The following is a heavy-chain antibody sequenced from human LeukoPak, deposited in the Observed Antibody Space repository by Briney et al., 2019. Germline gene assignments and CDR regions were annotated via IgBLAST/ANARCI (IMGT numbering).Heavy chain of an antibody. CDR1: GFTFSSYA. CDR3: ARDTGGYELYLGY. D-gene: IGHD5-12*01. V-gene: IGHV3-30*04. Sequence: GGSLRLSCAASGFTFSSYAMHWVRQAPGKGLEWVAVISYDGSNKYYADSVKGRFTISRDNSKNTLYLQMNSLRAEDTAVYYCARDTGGYELYLGYWGQGTLVTVSS. CDR2: ISYDGSNK. J-gene: IGHJ4*02.